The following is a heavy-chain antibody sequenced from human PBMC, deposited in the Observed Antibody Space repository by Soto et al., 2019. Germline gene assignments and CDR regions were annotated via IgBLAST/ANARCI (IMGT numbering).Heavy chain of an antibody. V-gene: IGHV4-59*13. CDR3: ARAAARSPYDSSGYLWHYFDY. CDR2: IYYSGST. Sequence: PSETLSLTCTVSGGSISSYFWSWIRQPPGKGLEWIGYIYYSGSTKYSPSLKSRVTISVDTSKNQFSLKLSSVTAADTAVYYCARAAARSPYDSSGYLWHYFDYWGQGTLVTVSS. J-gene: IGHJ4*02. D-gene: IGHD3-22*01. CDR1: GGSISSYF.